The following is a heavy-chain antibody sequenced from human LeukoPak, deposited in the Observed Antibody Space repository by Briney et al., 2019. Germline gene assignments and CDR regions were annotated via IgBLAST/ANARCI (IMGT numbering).Heavy chain of an antibody. J-gene: IGHJ3*02. V-gene: IGHV4-34*01. CDR1: GGSFSGYY. Sequence: SETLSLTCAVYGGSFSGYYWSWIRQPPGKGLEWIGEINHSGSTNYNPSLKSRVTISVDTSKNQFSLKLSSVTAADTAVYYCARGIQQPVGAFDIWGQGTMVTVSS. D-gene: IGHD6-13*01. CDR3: ARGIQQPVGAFDI. CDR2: INHSGST.